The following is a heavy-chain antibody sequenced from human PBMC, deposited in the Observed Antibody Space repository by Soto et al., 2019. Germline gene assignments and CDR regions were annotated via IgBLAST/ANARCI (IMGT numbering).Heavy chain of an antibody. J-gene: IGHJ3*02. CDR1: GGSISSGSYY. V-gene: IGHV4-39*01. D-gene: IGHD2-2*01. CDR3: ARHGVVVVPAARFRGGSFDI. CDR2: IYYSGST. Sequence: PSETLSLTCTVSGGSISSGSYYWGWIRQPPGKGLEWIGSIYYSGSTYYNPSLKSRVTISVDTSKNQFSLKLSSVTAADTAVYYCARHGVVVVPAARFRGGSFDIWGQGTMVTVS.